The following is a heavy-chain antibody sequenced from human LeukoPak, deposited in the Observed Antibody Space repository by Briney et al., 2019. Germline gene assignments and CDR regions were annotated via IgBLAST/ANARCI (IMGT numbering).Heavy chain of an antibody. CDR3: ARDSSAYYTFDI. V-gene: IGHV3-30*03. Sequence: GGSLRLSCAASRFSFRSYDMHWVRPAPGKGLEWLAVSSYDEGHTYYTDSVKGRFTISRDNSKNTLYLQMNSLRPEDTAVYYCARDSSAYYTFDIWGQGTMVTVSS. J-gene: IGHJ3*02. CDR2: SSYDEGHT. CDR1: RFSFRSYD. D-gene: IGHD3-22*01.